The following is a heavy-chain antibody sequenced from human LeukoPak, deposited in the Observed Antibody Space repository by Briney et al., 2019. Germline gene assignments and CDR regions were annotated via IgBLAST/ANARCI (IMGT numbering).Heavy chain of an antibody. V-gene: IGHV1-24*01. CDR1: GYTLTELS. Sequence: ASVKVSCKVSGYTLTELSMHWVRQAPGKGLEWMGGFDPEDGETIYAQKFQGRVTMTEDTSTDTAYMELSSLRSEDTAVYYCATVVDNCNDFDHWGQGTLVTVSS. D-gene: IGHD1-1*01. J-gene: IGHJ5*02. CDR2: FDPEDGET. CDR3: ATVVDNCNDFDH.